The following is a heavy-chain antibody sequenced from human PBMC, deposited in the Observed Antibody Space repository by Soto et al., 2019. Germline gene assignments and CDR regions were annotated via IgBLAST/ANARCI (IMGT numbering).Heavy chain of an antibody. CDR1: GFTFSSYA. V-gene: IGHV3-30-3*01. Sequence: QVQLVESGGGVVQPGRSLRLSCAASGFTFSSYAMHWVRQAPGKGLEWVAVISYDGSNKYYADSVKGRFTISRDNSKNTLYLQMNSLRAEDTAVYYCARPSDYSSLVGDYFDYWGQGTLVTVSS. J-gene: IGHJ4*02. CDR3: ARPSDYSSLVGDYFDY. CDR2: ISYDGSNK. D-gene: IGHD6-13*01.